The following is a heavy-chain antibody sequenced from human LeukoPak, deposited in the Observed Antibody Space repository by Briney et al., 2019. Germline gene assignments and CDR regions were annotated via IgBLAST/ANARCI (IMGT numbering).Heavy chain of an antibody. V-gene: IGHV4-34*01. Sequence: SETLSLTCAVCGGSFSNYYWSWIRQPPGRGLEWIGEINDSGRTNYNPSLMSRVTVSVDTSKNQFSLRLTSVTATDTAVYYCARRWNYGRNYYIDVWGNGATVSVSS. CDR1: GGSFSNYY. CDR2: INDSGRT. J-gene: IGHJ6*03. D-gene: IGHD1-7*01. CDR3: ARRWNYGRNYYIDV.